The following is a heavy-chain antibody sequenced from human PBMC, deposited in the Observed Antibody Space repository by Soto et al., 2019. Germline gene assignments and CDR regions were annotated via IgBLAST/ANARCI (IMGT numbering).Heavy chain of an antibody. V-gene: IGHV3-23*01. Sequence: EVQLLESGGGLVQPGGSLRLSCAASGFTFSSYTMSWVRQAPGKGLEWVSGISGSGDSTYYADSVKGRFTISRDNSKNTLSLQMNSLRAEDTAVYYCAKKGRITAIGTNAFDIWGQGTMVTVSS. CDR3: AKKGRITAIGTNAFDI. J-gene: IGHJ3*02. CDR1: GFTFSSYT. CDR2: ISGSGDST. D-gene: IGHD6-13*01.